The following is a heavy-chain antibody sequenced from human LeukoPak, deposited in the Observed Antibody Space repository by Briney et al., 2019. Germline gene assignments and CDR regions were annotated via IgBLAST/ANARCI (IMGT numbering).Heavy chain of an antibody. J-gene: IGHJ4*02. CDR2: VTSGSTYI. V-gene: IGHV3-21*01. D-gene: IGHD3-10*01. CDR1: GLTFSYYS. CDR3: ARDRGAGTYDFDY. Sequence: GGSLRLSCTASGLTFSYYSMNWVRQAPGKGLEWVSSVTSGSTYIYYAESVKGQFTISRDNAKKSLYLLMSSLRAEDTAVYFCARDRGAGTYDFDYWGQGTLVTVSS.